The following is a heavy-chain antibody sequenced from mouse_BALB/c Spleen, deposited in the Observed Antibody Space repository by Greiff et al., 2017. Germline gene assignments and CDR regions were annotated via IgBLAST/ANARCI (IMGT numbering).Heavy chain of an antibody. J-gene: IGHJ4*01. CDR1: GYTFTSYW. D-gene: IGHD1-2*01. CDR3: AGGNGYYAMDY. CDR2: INPSTGYT. Sequence: VKLQESGAELAKPGASVKMSCKASGYTFTSYWMHWVKQRPGQGLEWIGYINPSTGYTEYNQKFKDKATLTADKSSSTAYMQLSSLTSEDSAVYYCAGGNGYYAMDYWGQGTSVTVSS. V-gene: IGHV1-7*01.